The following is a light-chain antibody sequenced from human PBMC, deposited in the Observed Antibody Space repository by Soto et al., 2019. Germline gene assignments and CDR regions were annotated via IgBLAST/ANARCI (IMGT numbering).Light chain of an antibody. J-gene: IGKJ1*01. CDR2: GAS. Sequence: EIVMTQSPAPLSVSPGARATLSCRASQSVSSNLAWYQQKPGQAPRLLIYGASTRATGIPARFSGSGSGTAFTLTISSLQSEDFAVYYCQQYNNWPPWTFGQGTKVDIK. V-gene: IGKV3-15*01. CDR1: QSVSSN. CDR3: QQYNNWPPWT.